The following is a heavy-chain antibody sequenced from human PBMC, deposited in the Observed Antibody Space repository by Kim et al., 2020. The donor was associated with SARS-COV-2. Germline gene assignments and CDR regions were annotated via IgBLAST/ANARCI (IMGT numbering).Heavy chain of an antibody. CDR1: GGSISSYY. CDR2: IYYSGST. D-gene: IGHD4-4*01. J-gene: IGHJ6*03. CDR3: ARHPVTTRRYYYYYMDV. V-gene: IGHV4-59*08. Sequence: SETLSLTCTVSGGSISSYYWSWIRQPPGKGLEWIGYIYYSGSTNYNPSLKSRVAISVDTSKNQFSLKLNSVTAADTAVYYCARHPVTTRRYYYYYMDVWGKGTTVTVSS.